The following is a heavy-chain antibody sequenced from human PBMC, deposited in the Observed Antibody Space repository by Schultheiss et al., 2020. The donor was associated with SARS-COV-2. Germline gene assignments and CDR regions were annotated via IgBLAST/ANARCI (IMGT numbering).Heavy chain of an antibody. Sequence: ASVKVSCKASGGTFSSYTISWVRQAPGQGLEWMGWISAYNGNTNYAQKFQGRVTMTTDTSTSTAYMELRSLRSDDTAVYYCARDGVVPAKGYNWFDPWGQGTLVTVSS. CDR1: GGTFSSYT. D-gene: IGHD2-2*01. J-gene: IGHJ5*02. CDR2: ISAYNGNT. V-gene: IGHV1-18*01. CDR3: ARDGVVPAKGYNWFDP.